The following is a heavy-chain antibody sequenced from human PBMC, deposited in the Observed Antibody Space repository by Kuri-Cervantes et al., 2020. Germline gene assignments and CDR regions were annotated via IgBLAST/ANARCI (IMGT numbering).Heavy chain of an antibody. J-gene: IGHJ4*02. V-gene: IGHV3-30-3*01. CDR3: ARGGRDGYRWYFDY. CDR2: ISYDGSNK. CDR1: GFTFSSYA. D-gene: IGHD5-24*01. Sequence: GGSLRLSCAASGFTFSSYAMHWVRQAPGKGLEWVAVISYDGSNKYYADSVKGRFTISRDNSKNTLYLQMNSLRAEDTAVYYCARGGRDGYRWYFDYWGQGTLVTVSS.